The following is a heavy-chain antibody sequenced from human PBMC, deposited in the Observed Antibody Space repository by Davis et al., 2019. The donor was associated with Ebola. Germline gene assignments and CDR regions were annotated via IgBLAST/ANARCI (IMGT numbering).Heavy chain of an antibody. CDR1: DGSISSHY. CDR2: IYDSGRT. V-gene: IGHV4-59*11. J-gene: IGHJ4*02. CDR3: VRFGYGAD. Sequence: PSETLSLTCTFSDGSISSHYRNWVRQPPGKGLEWIGIIYDSGRTNYNPSLKSRVTTSADTSKNQFSLKLTSVTAADTAVYYCVRFGYGADWGQGTLVTVSS. D-gene: IGHD3-22*01.